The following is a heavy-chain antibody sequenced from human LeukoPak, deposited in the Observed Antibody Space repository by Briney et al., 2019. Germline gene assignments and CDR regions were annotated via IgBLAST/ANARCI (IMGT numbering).Heavy chain of an antibody. V-gene: IGHV3-49*03. CDR2: IRSEAYGGTT. D-gene: IGHD3-10*01. CDR1: GFTFGDFA. CDR3: AREYVGMGY. Sequence: GGSLRLSCTASGFTFGDFAMSWFRQAPGKGLEWVGFIRSEAYGGTTEYAASVKGRFTISRDDSKSIAYLQMNSLNTEDTAVYYCAREYVGMGYWGQGTLVTVSS. J-gene: IGHJ4*02.